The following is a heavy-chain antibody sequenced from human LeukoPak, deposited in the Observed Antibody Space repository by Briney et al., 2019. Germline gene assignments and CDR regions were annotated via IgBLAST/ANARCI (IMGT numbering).Heavy chain of an antibody. Sequence: SVKDSCKASGGTFSSYAISWVRQAPGQGLEWMGGIIPIFGTANYAQKFQGRVTITADESTSTAYMELSSLRSEDTAVYYCARDLPYGYSSGWYIDAFDIWGQGTMVTVSS. J-gene: IGHJ3*02. D-gene: IGHD6-19*01. V-gene: IGHV1-69*13. CDR2: IIPIFGTA. CDR1: GGTFSSYA. CDR3: ARDLPYGYSSGWYIDAFDI.